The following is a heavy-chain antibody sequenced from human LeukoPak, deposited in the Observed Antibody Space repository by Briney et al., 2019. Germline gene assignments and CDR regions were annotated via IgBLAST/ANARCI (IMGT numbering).Heavy chain of an antibody. D-gene: IGHD7-27*01. CDR2: IKPDTGVT. CDR3: ARDNNWGPDY. J-gene: IGHJ4*02. CDR1: GYTFTGHY. V-gene: IGHV1-2*02. Sequence: ASVKVSCKASGYTFTGHYMHWVRQAPGQGLEWMGWIKPDTGVTYYAQNFQGRFTMTTDTSISTVYMELSSLRSDDTAAYYCARDNNWGPDYWGQGTLVTVSS.